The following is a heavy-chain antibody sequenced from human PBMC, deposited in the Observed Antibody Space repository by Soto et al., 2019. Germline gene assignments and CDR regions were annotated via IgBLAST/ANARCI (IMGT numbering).Heavy chain of an antibody. J-gene: IGHJ4*02. CDR1: GFTFHYYA. Sequence: EVQLLDSGGGLVQPGGSLRLSCAASGFTFHYYAMTWVRQAPGKGLEWVSAISGLAGETYYADSVKGRFAISRDNSKKTLYLQMDSLRAEDTAVYFCVKGNLERRYDAETAYDYWGQGTLVTVSS. D-gene: IGHD1-1*01. CDR2: ISGLAGET. V-gene: IGHV3-23*01. CDR3: VKGNLERRYDAETAYDY.